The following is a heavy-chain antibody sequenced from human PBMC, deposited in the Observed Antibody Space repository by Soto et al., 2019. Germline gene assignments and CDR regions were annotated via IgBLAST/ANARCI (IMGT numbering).Heavy chain of an antibody. D-gene: IGHD2-15*01. CDR3: AREYCSGGSCYSCFDY. Sequence: ASVKVSCKASGYTFTSYDINWVRQATGQGLEYLGWMNPNSGNTGYVQKFQGRVTMTRDTSISTAYMELSSLRSEDTAVYFCAREYCSGGSCYSCFDYWGQGTLVTVSS. CDR1: GYTFTSYD. J-gene: IGHJ4*02. CDR2: MNPNSGNT. V-gene: IGHV1-8*01.